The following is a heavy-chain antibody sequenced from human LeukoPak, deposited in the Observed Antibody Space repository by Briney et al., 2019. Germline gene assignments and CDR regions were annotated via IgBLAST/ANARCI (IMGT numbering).Heavy chain of an antibody. CDR1: GFTFSSYE. J-gene: IGHJ5*01. Sequence: GGSLRLSCAASGFTFSSYEMNWVRQAPGKGLEWISYISSSGTTIYYADSVKGRFTISRDNAKNSLYLQMSSLRVEDTAVYYCTRDPRHFDSCGQGTLVTVSS. V-gene: IGHV3-48*03. CDR2: ISSSGTTI. D-gene: IGHD6-6*01. CDR3: TRDPRHFDS.